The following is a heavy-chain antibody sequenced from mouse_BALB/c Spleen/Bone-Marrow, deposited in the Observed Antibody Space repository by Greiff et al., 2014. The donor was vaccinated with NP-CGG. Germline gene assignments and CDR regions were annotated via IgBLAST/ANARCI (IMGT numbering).Heavy chain of an antibody. CDR3: GRWGDGYYYAMDY. CDR2: ISPFNGDT. Sequence: VHVKQSGPDLVKPGASVKLSCKASGYSFTGYFLNWVRQSHGKSLEWIGRISPFNGDTFYNQKFKGKATLTVDKSSTTAHMELLSLTSEDSAVYYCGRWGDGYYYAMDYWGQGTSVTVSS. V-gene: IGHV1-37*01. D-gene: IGHD2-3*01. J-gene: IGHJ4*01. CDR1: GYSFTGYF.